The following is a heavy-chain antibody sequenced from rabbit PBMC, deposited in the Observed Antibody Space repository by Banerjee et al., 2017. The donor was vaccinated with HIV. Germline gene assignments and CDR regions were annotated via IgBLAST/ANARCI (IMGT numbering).Heavy chain of an antibody. CDR2: IYTGSGST. Sequence: QSLEESGGDLVQPGASLTLTCTASGFSFSSSYWIYWVRQAPGKGLEWIACIYTGSGSTYYANWAKGRFTVSKTSSTTVTLQMTSLTAADTATYFCARDRRDAAYATYGYAFNLWGQGTLVTVS. D-gene: IGHD6-1*01. V-gene: IGHV1S40*01. CDR3: ARDRRDAAYATYGYAFNL. J-gene: IGHJ4*01. CDR1: GFSFSSSYW.